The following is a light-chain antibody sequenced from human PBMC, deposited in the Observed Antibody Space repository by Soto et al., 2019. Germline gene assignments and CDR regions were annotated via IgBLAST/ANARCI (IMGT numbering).Light chain of an antibody. Sequence: DIQLTKSQSFLLASLEDGVPTLCRAGKVVIRILAGYQQKPGKAPNLLIYAASTLRSGVPSRFSGSGSETEFTLTISSLQPEDFATYYCQQLNSYVFAFGPGTKVDIK. CDR2: AAS. CDR3: QQLNSYVFA. V-gene: IGKV1-9*01. CDR1: KVVIRI. J-gene: IGKJ3*01.